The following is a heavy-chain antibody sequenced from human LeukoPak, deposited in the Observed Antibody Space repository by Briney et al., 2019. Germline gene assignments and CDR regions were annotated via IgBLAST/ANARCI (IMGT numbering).Heavy chain of an antibody. Sequence: SETLSLTCTVSGYSITSGCNWAWIRQPPGKVLEWIGSIYHSGSAYYNPSLKSRVTISVDTSKNQFSLKLSSVTAADTAVYYCVRYCSSTTCYTRAVDYWGLGTLVTVSS. V-gene: IGHV4-38-2*02. CDR3: VRYCSSTTCYTRAVDY. CDR1: GYSITSGCN. D-gene: IGHD2-2*02. CDR2: IYHSGSA. J-gene: IGHJ4*02.